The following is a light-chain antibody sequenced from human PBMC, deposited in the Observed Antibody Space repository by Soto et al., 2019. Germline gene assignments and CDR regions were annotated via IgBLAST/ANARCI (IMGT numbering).Light chain of an antibody. CDR2: GAS. V-gene: IGKV3-20*01. CDR1: QIVNSNF. J-gene: IGKJ4*01. Sequence: EIVLTQSPGTLSLSPGERATLSCRASQIVNSNFLTWYQQRPGQAPRLLIYGASSRATGVPERFSGSGSGTDFTLTISRLEPEDFAVYYCQQFDNSRLTFGGGTKVEIK. CDR3: QQFDNSRLT.